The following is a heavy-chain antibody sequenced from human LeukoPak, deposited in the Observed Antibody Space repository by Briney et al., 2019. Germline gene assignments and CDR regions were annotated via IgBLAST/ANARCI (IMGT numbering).Heavy chain of an antibody. Sequence: ASVKVSCKVSGYTLTELSMHWVRQAPGKGLEWMGGFDPEDGETIYAQKFQGRVTMTEDTSTDTAYMELSSLRSEDTAVYYCAQKSSSWTNFDYWGQGILVTVSS. J-gene: IGHJ4*02. CDR3: AQKSSSWTNFDY. V-gene: IGHV1-24*01. D-gene: IGHD6-13*01. CDR2: FDPEDGET. CDR1: GYTLTELS.